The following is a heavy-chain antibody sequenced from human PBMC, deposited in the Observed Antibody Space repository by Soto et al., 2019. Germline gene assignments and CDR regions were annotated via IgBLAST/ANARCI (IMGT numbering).Heavy chain of an antibody. V-gene: IGHV3-23*01. D-gene: IGHD5-12*01. Sequence: EVHLLESGGGLVQPGGSLRLSCAASGFTFSSYAMSWVRQAPGKGLEWVSAISGSGGSTYYADSVKGRFTISRDNSKKTLYLQMNSLRAEDTAVYYCAKAQGSGYDCKFVDWGQGTLVTVSS. CDR1: GFTFSSYA. CDR3: AKAQGSGYDCKFVD. CDR2: ISGSGGST. J-gene: IGHJ4*02.